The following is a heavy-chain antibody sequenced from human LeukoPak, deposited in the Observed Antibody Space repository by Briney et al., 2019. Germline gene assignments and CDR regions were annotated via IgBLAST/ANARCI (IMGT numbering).Heavy chain of an antibody. Sequence: ASVKVSCKASGYTFTSYGISWVRQAPGQGLEWMGWISAYNGNTNYAQKLQGRVTMTTDTSTSTAYMELRSLKSDDTAVYYCASLNNYYDSSGYLVTDAFDIWGQGTMVTVSS. CDR3: ASLNNYYDSSGYLVTDAFDI. CDR1: GYTFTSYG. V-gene: IGHV1-18*01. CDR2: ISAYNGNT. D-gene: IGHD3-22*01. J-gene: IGHJ3*02.